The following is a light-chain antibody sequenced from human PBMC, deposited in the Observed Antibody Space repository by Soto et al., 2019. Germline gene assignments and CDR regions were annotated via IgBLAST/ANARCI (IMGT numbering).Light chain of an antibody. CDR3: HQYNNWPLIT. CDR2: GAS. Sequence: EIVMTQSPATLSVSPGERATLSCRASQSVSSNLAWYQQKPGQAPRLLIYGASTRATGIPARFSGSGSGTEFTLSISSLQSEDFAVYYCHQYNNWPLITFGQGTRLEIK. J-gene: IGKJ5*01. V-gene: IGKV3-15*01. CDR1: QSVSSN.